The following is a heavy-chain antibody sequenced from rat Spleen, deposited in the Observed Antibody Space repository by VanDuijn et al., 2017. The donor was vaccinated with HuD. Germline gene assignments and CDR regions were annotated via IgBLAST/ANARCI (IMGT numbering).Heavy chain of an antibody. CDR3: AVAGYGY. V-gene: IGHV5S13*01. J-gene: IGHJ3*01. CDR2: ISNDGVNT. Sequence: EVQLVESGGGLVQPGRSLKLSCAASGFTFSKYGMAWVRQTPTKGLEWVASISNDGVNTYYPDSVKGRFTISRDNAENIVYLQMNSLKSEDTATYYCAVAGYGYWGQGTLVTVSS. CDR1: GFTFSKYG.